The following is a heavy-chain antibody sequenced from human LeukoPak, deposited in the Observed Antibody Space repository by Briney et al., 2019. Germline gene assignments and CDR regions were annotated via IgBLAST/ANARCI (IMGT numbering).Heavy chain of an antibody. V-gene: IGHV3-11*01. CDR2: ISGSGSTK. J-gene: IGHJ4*02. D-gene: IGHD2-8*01. CDR1: GITFSDYY. CDR3: ARGGYCSIVVCYTSRSLDY. Sequence: PGGSLRLSCVASGITFSDYYMNWIRQAPGKGLEWVSYISGSGSTKYYADSVKGRFTISRDNAKNSLYLQMNSLRAEDTAVYYCARGGYCSIVVCYTSRSLDYWGQGTLVTVPS.